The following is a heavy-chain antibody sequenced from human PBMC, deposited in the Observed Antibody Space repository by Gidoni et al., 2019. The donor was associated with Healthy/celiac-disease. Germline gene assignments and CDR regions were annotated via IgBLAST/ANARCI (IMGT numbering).Heavy chain of an antibody. J-gene: IGHJ3*02. V-gene: IGHV3-74*01. CDR1: GFTFSRYW. CDR3: ASIVVVDAFDI. CDR2: INSDGSST. D-gene: IGHD3-22*01. Sequence: EVQLVESGGGLVQPGGSLRLSCAASGFTFSRYWMHWVRQAPGKGLVWVSRINSDGSSTSYADSVKGRFTISRDNAKNTLYMQMNSLRAEDTAVYYCASIVVVDAFDIWGQGTMVTVSS.